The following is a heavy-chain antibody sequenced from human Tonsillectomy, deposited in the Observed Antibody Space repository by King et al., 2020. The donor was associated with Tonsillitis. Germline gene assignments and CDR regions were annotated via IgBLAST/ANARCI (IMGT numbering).Heavy chain of an antibody. CDR3: ASQGGAY. Sequence: VQLVESGGGLVQPGKSLRLSCAASGFRFEDNGMHWVRQTPGKGLEWVSGSSWNSGAIDYADSVKGRFTISRDNAKNSLYLQMNSLRAEDTALYYCASQGGAYWGQGTLVTVSS. V-gene: IGHV3-9*01. CDR1: GFRFEDNG. CDR2: SSWNSGAI. D-gene: IGHD3-16*01. J-gene: IGHJ4*02.